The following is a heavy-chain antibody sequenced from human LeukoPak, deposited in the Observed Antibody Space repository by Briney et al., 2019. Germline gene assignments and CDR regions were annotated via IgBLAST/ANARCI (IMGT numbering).Heavy chain of an antibody. D-gene: IGHD2-15*01. V-gene: IGHV1-18*01. CDR1: GYTFISYG. Sequence: ASVKVSCKASGYTFISYGISWVRQAPGQGLEWMGWISAYNGNIKYAQKFQGRVTMTTDTSTSTAYMELRSLRSDDTAMYFCARDDLDCSGGTCYPDDFWGQGTLVTVSS. CDR3: ARDDLDCSGGTCYPDDF. J-gene: IGHJ4*02. CDR2: ISAYNGNI.